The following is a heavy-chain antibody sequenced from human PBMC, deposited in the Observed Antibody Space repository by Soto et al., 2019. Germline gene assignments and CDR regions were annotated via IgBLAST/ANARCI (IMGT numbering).Heavy chain of an antibody. V-gene: IGHV1-18*01. J-gene: IGHJ2*01. CDR3: ARESQPWWLHKYFEL. Sequence: QVQLVQSGADVKKPGASVKVSCKASGYSFTNYIITWVRQAPGQGLEWMGWISPYNGNTDYAQNLLGRGTMTTDTSTSTVYMKLRSLRSDDSAVYYCARESQPWWLHKYFELWGRGTLVTVSS. CDR2: ISPYNGNT. D-gene: IGHD5-12*01. CDR1: GYSFTNYI.